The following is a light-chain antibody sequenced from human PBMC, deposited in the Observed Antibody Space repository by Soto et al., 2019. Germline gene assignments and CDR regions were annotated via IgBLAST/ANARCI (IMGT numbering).Light chain of an antibody. CDR3: SSYAGSNNLGV. CDR2: EVS. CDR1: SSDIGGYNY. V-gene: IGLV2-8*01. J-gene: IGLJ1*01. Sequence: QSVLTQPPSASGSPGQSVTISCTGTSSDIGGYNYVSWYQQYPGKAPKLMIYEVSKRPSGVPDRFSGSKSGNTASLTVSGLQAEYEANYYCSSYAGSNNLGVFGTGTKVTVL.